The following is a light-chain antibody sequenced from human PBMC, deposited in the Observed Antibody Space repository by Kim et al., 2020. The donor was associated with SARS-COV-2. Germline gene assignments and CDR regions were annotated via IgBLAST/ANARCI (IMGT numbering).Light chain of an antibody. CDR3: QVWDSNSDHVV. CDR2: DDT. Sequence: ATGKTARISCGGDNVGSKSVQWYQKRPGQAPVVVVYDDTDRPSGIPGRFSGSNSGNTATLTISRVEAGDEADYYCQVWDSNSDHVVFGGGTQLTVL. J-gene: IGLJ2*01. CDR1: NVGSKS. V-gene: IGLV3-21*03.